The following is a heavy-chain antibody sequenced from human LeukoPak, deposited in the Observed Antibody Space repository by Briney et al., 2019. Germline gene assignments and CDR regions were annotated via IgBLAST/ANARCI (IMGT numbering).Heavy chain of an antibody. J-gene: IGHJ4*02. CDR3: SSSVYAFRSRPDY. Sequence: PGRSLRLSCGASGFTFSNYAIHWVRQAPGKGLEWVAVIRYDGSYKYYTDSVKGRFTISRDNSKNTGFLQMNSLRVEDTAVYYCSSSVYAFRSRPDYWGQGTLVTVSS. V-gene: IGHV3-30-3*01. CDR1: GFTFSNYA. D-gene: IGHD5/OR15-5a*01. CDR2: IRYDGSYK.